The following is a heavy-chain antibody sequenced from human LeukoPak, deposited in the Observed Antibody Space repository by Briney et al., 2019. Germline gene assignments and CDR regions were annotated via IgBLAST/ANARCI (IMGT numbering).Heavy chain of an antibody. CDR2: IYPGDSDT. CDR1: GYSFTSYW. Sequence: GASLQISCKGSGYSFTSYWIGWVRQLPGKGLEWMGIIYPGDSDTRYSPSFQGQVTISADKSISPAYLQWSSLKASDTAMYYCASHLGYCSSTSCYDSGYWGQGTLVTVSS. D-gene: IGHD2-2*01. V-gene: IGHV5-51*01. CDR3: ASHLGYCSSTSCYDSGY. J-gene: IGHJ4*02.